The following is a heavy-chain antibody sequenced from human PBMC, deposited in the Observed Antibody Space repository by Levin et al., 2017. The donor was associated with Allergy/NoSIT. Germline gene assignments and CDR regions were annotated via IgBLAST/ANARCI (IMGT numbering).Heavy chain of an antibody. CDR1: GYSFTSYW. V-gene: IGHV5-51*01. J-gene: IGHJ4*02. CDR3: AKRVDGDSRYFDY. Sequence: GESLKISCQGSGYSFTSYWIGWVRQMPGKGLEWMGIIYPGDSDTRYSPSFQGQVTISADKSISTAYLQWSSLKASDTAMYYCAKRVDGDSRYFDYWGQGTLVTVSS. CDR2: IYPGDSDT. D-gene: IGHD4-17*01.